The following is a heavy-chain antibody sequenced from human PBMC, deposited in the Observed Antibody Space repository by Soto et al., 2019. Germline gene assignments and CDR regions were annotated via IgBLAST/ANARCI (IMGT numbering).Heavy chain of an antibody. Sequence: PSETLSLTCAVSGGSISRGGYSWSLIRQPPGKGLEWIGYIYYSGITNYNPSLKSRVTISVDTSKNQFSLKLSSVTAADTAVYYCARYKSNYYYGMDVWGQGTTVTVSS. CDR1: GGSISRGGYS. CDR3: ARYKSNYYYGMDV. D-gene: IGHD1-20*01. V-gene: IGHV4-61*08. J-gene: IGHJ6*02. CDR2: IYYSGIT.